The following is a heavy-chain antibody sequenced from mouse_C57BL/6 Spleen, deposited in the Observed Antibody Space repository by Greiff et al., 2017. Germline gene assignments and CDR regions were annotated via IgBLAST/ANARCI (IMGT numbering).Heavy chain of an antibody. D-gene: IGHD1-1*01. CDR2: INPNYGTT. CDR3: ARSPITTVVAKDWFAY. J-gene: IGHJ3*01. Sequence: EVQLQQSGPELVQPGASVKISCKASGYSFTDSNMNWVKQSNGKSLEWIGVINPNYGTTSYNQKFKGKATLTVDQSSSTAYMQLNSLTSEDSAVYYCARSPITTVVAKDWFAYWGQGTLVTVSA. CDR1: GYSFTDSN. V-gene: IGHV1-39*01.